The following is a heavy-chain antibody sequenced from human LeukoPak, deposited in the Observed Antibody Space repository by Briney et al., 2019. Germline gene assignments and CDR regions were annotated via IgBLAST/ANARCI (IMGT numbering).Heavy chain of an antibody. CDR1: GYTFTSYD. J-gene: IGHJ5*02. Sequence: ASVKVSCKASGYTFTSYDINWVRQATGQGLEWMGWMNPNSGNTGYAQKFRGRVTMTRNTSISTAYMELSSLRSEDTAVYYCARDYYGYFAFDPWGQGTLVTVSS. V-gene: IGHV1-8*01. CDR3: ARDYYGYFAFDP. D-gene: IGHD4-17*01. CDR2: MNPNSGNT.